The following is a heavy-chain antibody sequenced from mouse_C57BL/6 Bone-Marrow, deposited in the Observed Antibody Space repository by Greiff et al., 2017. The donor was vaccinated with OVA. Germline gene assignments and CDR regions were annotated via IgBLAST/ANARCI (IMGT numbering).Heavy chain of an antibody. J-gene: IGHJ3*01. CDR3: ARESNGRFAY. D-gene: IGHD2-5*01. CDR2: MYPRSGNT. Sequence: QLQHSEAELPRPGASVKLSCKPSATTFQSFGLRWVKQRTGQGLEWIGEMYPRSGNTYYNEKFKGKATLTADKSSSTAYMELRSLTSEDSAVYFCARESNGRFAYWGQGTLVTVSA. V-gene: IGHV1-81*01. CDR1: ATTFQSFG.